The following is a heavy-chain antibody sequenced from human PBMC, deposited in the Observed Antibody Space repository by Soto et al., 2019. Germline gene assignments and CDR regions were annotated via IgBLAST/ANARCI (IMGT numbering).Heavy chain of an antibody. CDR1: GFTFSTYA. V-gene: IGHV3-30*04. J-gene: IGHJ4*02. D-gene: IGHD1-20*01. Sequence: QVQLVESGGGVVQPGRSLRLSCAASGFTFSTYAMNWVRQAPGKGLEWVAVISYDGRSEYYADSVKGRFTISRDNSKNTVDLQMNSLRTEDTAVYYCARWGPTITAQKSFDYWGQGALVTVSS. CDR3: ARWGPTITAQKSFDY. CDR2: ISYDGRSE.